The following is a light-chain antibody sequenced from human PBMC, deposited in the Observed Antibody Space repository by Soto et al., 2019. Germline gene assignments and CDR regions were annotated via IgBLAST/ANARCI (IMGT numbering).Light chain of an antibody. CDR1: QIISRW. V-gene: IGKV1-39*01. J-gene: IGKJ4*01. Sequence: DIQITQSPSSRSESVVDAGTITFRTSQIISRWLNWYQQKPGRAPKLLIYGASTLERLVPSRFSGSGSGTDFNLTINNLQPEDFASYFCQESYSTPLNCGGGTKGDIK. CDR3: QESYSTPLN. CDR2: GAS.